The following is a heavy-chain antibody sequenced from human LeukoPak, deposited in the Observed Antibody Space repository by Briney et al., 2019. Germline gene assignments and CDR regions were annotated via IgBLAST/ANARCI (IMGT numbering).Heavy chain of an antibody. CDR2: ISGSGDST. J-gene: IGHJ5*02. Sequence: GESLKISCKGSGYSFTSYWIGWVRQAPGKGLEWVSGISGSGDSTYYADSVKGRFTISRDNSRNTLYLQMNSLRAEDTGVYYCAKRDSSGWYESNWFDPWGQGTLVTVSS. CDR1: GYSFTSYW. D-gene: IGHD6-19*01. CDR3: AKRDSSGWYESNWFDP. V-gene: IGHV3-23*01.